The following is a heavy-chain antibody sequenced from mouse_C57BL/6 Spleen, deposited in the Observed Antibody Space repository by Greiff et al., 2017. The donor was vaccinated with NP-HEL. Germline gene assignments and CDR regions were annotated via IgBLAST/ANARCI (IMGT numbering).Heavy chain of an antibody. CDR3: TSGNPDFDY. CDR2: IDPDTGGT. J-gene: IGHJ2*01. V-gene: IGHV1-15*01. CDR1: GYTFTDYD. Sequence: QVQLQQSGAELVRPGASVTLSCKASGYTFTDYDMHWVKQTPVPGLEWIGAIDPDTGGTAYNQKFKGKAILTADKSSSTAYMELRSLPSEDSAVYYCTSGNPDFDYWGQGTTLTVSS. D-gene: IGHD2-1*01.